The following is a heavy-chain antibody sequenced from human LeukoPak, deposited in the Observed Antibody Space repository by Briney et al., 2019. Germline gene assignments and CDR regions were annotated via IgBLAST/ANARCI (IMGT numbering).Heavy chain of an antibody. CDR3: ARGYCSGGSCYFNYFDY. CDR2: ISGSGGST. V-gene: IGHV3-23*01. CDR1: GFTFGDYA. J-gene: IGHJ4*02. D-gene: IGHD2-15*01. Sequence: HSGGSLRLSCTASGFTFGDYAMSWFRQAPGKGLEWVSAISGSGGSTYYADSLKGRFTISRDNAKNSLYLQMNSLRAEDTAIYYCARGYCSGGSCYFNYFDYWGQGTLVTVSS.